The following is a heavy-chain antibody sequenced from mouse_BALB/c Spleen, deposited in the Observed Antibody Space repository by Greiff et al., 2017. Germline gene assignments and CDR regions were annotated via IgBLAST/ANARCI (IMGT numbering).Heavy chain of an antibody. CDR2: IDTSDSYT. J-gene: IGHJ3*01. CDR3: ARGRYGNYQTTWFAY. CDR1: GYTFTDYW. Sequence: VQLQQPGAELVMPGASVKMSCKASGYTFTDYWMHWVKQRPGQGLEWIGEIDTSDSYTSYNQKFKGKATLTVDESSSSAYMQLSSLTSEDSAVYYCARGRYGNYQTTWFAYWGQGTLVTVSA. D-gene: IGHD2-10*02. V-gene: IGHV1-69*01.